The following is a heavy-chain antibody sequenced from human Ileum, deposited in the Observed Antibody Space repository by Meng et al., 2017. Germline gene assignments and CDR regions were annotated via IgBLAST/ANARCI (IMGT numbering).Heavy chain of an antibody. J-gene: IGHJ2*01. Sequence: LKISCAASGFTVSSNYMSWVRQAPGKGLEWVSVIYSGGSTYYADSVKGRFTISRDNSKNTLYLQMNSLRAEDTAVYYCASITMVRGVIGDWYFDLWGRGTLVTVSS. CDR3: ASITMVRGVIGDWYFDL. CDR1: GFTVSSNY. V-gene: IGHV3-66*02. D-gene: IGHD3-10*01. CDR2: IYSGGST.